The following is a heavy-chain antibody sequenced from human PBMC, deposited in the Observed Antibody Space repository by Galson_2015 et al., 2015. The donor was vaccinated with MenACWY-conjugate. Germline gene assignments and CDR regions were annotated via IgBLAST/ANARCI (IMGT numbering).Heavy chain of an antibody. CDR2: IYPGDSDT. V-gene: IGHV5-51*01. CDR3: ARSGSGTWYFDL. Sequence: QSGAEVTKPGESLKISCKLSGYSITSHWIGWARQMPGKGLEWMGIIYPGDSDTRYSPSFQGRVTFSVDKFISTAYLQLSSLKASDTAMYYCARSGSGTWYFDLWGRGTLVAVSS. J-gene: IGHJ2*01. D-gene: IGHD1-26*01. CDR1: GYSITSHW.